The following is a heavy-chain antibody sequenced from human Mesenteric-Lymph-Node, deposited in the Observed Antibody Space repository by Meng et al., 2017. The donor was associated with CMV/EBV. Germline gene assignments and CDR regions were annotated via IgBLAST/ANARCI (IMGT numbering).Heavy chain of an antibody. CDR3: AKDRGIAAAGLFDY. D-gene: IGHD6-13*01. V-gene: IGHV3-33*06. CDR2: IWYDGSNK. Sequence: GGSLRLSCAASGFTFSSYSMNWVRQAPGKGLEWVAVIWYDGSNKYYADSVKGRFTFSRDNSKNTLYLQMNSLRAEDTAVYYCAKDRGIAAAGLFDYWGQGTLVTVSS. J-gene: IGHJ4*02. CDR1: GFTFSSYS.